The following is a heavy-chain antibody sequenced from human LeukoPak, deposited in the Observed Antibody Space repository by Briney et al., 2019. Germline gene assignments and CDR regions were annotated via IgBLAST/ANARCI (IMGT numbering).Heavy chain of an antibody. CDR3: ARIYYFDTNGYGVYFDS. J-gene: IGHJ4*02. D-gene: IGHD3-22*01. Sequence: ASVKVSCKASGFTFTEYYIHWVRQAPGQGLEWMGWINPHSGGTNSAEKFQDRFTVTRDTSVSTVYMELGRLRHDDTAIYYCARIYYFDTNGYGVYFDSWGQGTLLTVSS. CDR2: INPHSGGT. V-gene: IGHV1-2*02. CDR1: GFTFTEYY.